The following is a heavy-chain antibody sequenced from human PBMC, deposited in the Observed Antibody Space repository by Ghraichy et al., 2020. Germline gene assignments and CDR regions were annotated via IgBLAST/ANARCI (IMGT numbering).Heavy chain of an antibody. Sequence: SETLSLTCTVSGGSISSLTSYWAWIRQPPGKGLEWIGTIFYSGTTYYNPSLRSRVTVSVDTSKSQFSLKMKSVTAADTAVYYCAKLHASGSFFSYYMDVWGKGTTVSASS. CDR3: AKLHASGSFFSYYMDV. V-gene: IGHV4-39*01. D-gene: IGHD3-10*01. J-gene: IGHJ6*03. CDR2: IFYSGTT. CDR1: GGSISSLTSY.